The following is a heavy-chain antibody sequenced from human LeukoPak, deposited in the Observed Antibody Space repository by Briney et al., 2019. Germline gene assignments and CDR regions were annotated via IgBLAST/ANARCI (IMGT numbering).Heavy chain of an antibody. CDR2: IWFDGSNK. CDR3: ASSAGALIDC. J-gene: IGHJ4*02. Sequence: PGRSLRLSCAASGFTFSNYDMHWVRQAPGKGLEWGAVIWFDGSNKFYADSVKGRFTISRDNSKNTLYLQMNSLRAEDTAVYYCASSAGALIDCWGQGTLVIVSS. CDR1: GFTFSNYD. V-gene: IGHV3-33*01. D-gene: IGHD6-19*01.